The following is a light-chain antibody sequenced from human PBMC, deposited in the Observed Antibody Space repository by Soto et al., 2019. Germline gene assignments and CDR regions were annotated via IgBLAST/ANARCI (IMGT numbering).Light chain of an antibody. CDR1: QAIGSW. Sequence: DIQMTQSPSSVSASVGDRVTLSCRASQAIGSWLAWYQQKPGKAPKLLIYGASSLQTGVPSRFGGSGSGTDFTLTISSLQPEDFATYYCQQGNSFPYTFGQGTKVDIK. CDR2: GAS. J-gene: IGKJ2*01. CDR3: QQGNSFPYT. V-gene: IGKV1D-12*01.